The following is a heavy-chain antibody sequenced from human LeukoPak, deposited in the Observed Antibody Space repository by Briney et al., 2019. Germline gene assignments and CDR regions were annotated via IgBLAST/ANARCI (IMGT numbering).Heavy chain of an antibody. V-gene: IGHV4-59*01. Sequence: SETLSLTCTVSGGSIRSYCWCWVWQRPPPGLELVGYIYYSGSTNCNPSLKSRVTISVDTSKNQFSLKLSSVTAADTAVYYCARNGHGDYTDFDLWGRGTLVTVSS. CDR3: ARNGHGDYTDFDL. D-gene: IGHD4-17*01. J-gene: IGHJ2*01. CDR2: IYYSGST. CDR1: GGSIRSYC.